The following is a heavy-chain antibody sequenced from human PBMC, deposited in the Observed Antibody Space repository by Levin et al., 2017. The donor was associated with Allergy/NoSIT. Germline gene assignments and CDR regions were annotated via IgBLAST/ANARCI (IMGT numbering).Heavy chain of an antibody. V-gene: IGHV3-30*18. CDR2: ISYDGSNK. CDR3: AKDRGHFDY. CDR1: GFTFSSYG. Sequence: SCAASGFTFSSYGMHWVRQAPGKGLEWVAVISYDGSNKYYADSVKGRFTISRDNSKNTLYLQMNSLRAEDTAVYYCAKDRGHFDYWGQGTLVTVSS. J-gene: IGHJ4*02.